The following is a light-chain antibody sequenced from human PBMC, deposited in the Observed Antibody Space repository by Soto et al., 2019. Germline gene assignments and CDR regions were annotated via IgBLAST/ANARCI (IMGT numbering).Light chain of an antibody. J-gene: IGKJ5*01. CDR1: QGISTY. V-gene: IGKV1-12*01. CDR2: AAS. Sequence: DIQMTQSPSSVSASIGDRVSITCRASQGISTYLGWYQQKPGKAPKLLIYAASSLQTGVPSRFSGSGSGTDFTLTISSLQPEDFRTYDGRRVIKYSNTSGPRAGLEIK. CDR3: RRVIKYSNT.